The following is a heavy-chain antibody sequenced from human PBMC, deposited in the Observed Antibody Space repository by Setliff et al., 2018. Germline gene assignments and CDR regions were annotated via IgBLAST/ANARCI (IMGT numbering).Heavy chain of an antibody. CDR1: GGTFSSYG. CDR2: IIPVLDIT. D-gene: IGHD6-13*01. Sequence: GASVKVSCKASGGTFSSYGISWVRQAPGQGLEWMGRIIPVLDITRYSQKFQGRVTITADKSTGIIYLELTSLRSDDTGVYYCATIAATGRAPDMDVWGPGTTVTVSS. J-gene: IGHJ6*02. V-gene: IGHV1-69*04. CDR3: ATIAATGRAPDMDV.